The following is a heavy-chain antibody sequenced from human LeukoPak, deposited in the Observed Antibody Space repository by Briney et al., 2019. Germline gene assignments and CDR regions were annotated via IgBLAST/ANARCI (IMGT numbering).Heavy chain of an antibody. CDR3: AKRYATSSGHFDY. Sequence: GGSLRLSCVVSGLTFSNYAMTWVRQAPGKGLEWLSAITGDGVYTNYADSVKGRFTISRDNSKNTFYLQMSSLGARDTAVYYCAKRYATSSGHFDYWGQGTLVTVSS. D-gene: IGHD3-22*01. CDR2: ITGDGVYT. J-gene: IGHJ4*02. V-gene: IGHV3-23*01. CDR1: GLTFSNYA.